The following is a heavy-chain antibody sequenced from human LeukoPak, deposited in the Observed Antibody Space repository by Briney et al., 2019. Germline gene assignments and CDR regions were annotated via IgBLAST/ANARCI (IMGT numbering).Heavy chain of an antibody. D-gene: IGHD5-18*01. CDR3: ARLRGYSYGYGN. CDR2: INSDGSST. Sequence: GGSLRLSCAASGFTFGSYWMHWVRQAPGKGLVWVSRINSDGSSTSYADSVKGRFTISRDNAKNTLYLQMNSLRAEDTAVYYCARLRGYSYGYGNWGQGTLVTVSS. CDR1: GFTFGSYW. V-gene: IGHV3-74*01. J-gene: IGHJ4*02.